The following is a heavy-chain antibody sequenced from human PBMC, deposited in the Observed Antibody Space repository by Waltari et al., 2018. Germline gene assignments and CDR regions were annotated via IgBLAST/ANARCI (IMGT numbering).Heavy chain of an antibody. CDR3: ARETIFGVARYHYYYYMDV. CDR2: INHSGST. Sequence: QVQLQQWGAGLLKPSETLSLTCAVYGGSLRGYYWSWIRTPPGKGLEWIGEINHSGSTNYNPSLKSRVTISVDTSKNQFSLKLSSVTAADTAVYYCARETIFGVARYHYYYYMDVWGKGTTVTVSS. J-gene: IGHJ6*03. CDR1: GGSLRGYY. D-gene: IGHD3-3*01. V-gene: IGHV4-34*01.